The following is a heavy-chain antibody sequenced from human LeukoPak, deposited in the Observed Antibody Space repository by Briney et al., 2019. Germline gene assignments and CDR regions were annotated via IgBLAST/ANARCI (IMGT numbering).Heavy chain of an antibody. CDR3: ARVLMSVAAAGTSGGRFDP. CDR1: GYTFTSYG. CDR2: ISAYNGNT. V-gene: IGHV1-18*01. D-gene: IGHD6-13*01. J-gene: IGHJ5*02. Sequence: GASVKVSCKASGYTFTSYGISWVRQAPGQGLEWMGWISAYNGNTNYAQKLQGRVTMTTDTSTGTAYMELRSLRSDDTAVYYCARVLMSVAAAGTSGGRFDPWGQGTLVTVSS.